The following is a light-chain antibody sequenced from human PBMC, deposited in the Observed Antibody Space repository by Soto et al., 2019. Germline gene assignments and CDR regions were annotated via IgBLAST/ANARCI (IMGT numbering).Light chain of an antibody. J-gene: IGKJ2*01. CDR1: QSVSNY. CDR3: QQSYTTPFT. CDR2: TAS. V-gene: IGKV1-39*01. Sequence: DIQMTQSPSSLSASVGDRVTITCRASQSVSNYLNWFQHKPGRAPKLLIHTASTLRSEVPSRFSGSGSGAEFTLTISSLQHDDFATYYCQQSYTTPFTFGQGTELEIK.